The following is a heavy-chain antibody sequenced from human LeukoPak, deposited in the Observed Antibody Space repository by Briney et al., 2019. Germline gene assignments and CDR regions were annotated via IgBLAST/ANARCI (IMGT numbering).Heavy chain of an antibody. CDR2: IKQDGSEK. J-gene: IGHJ6*03. D-gene: IGHD6-6*01. Sequence: PGGSLRLSCAVSGFTVSSNYMSWVRQAPGKGLEWVANIKQDGSEKYYVDSVKGRFTISRDNAKNSLYLQMNSLRAEDTAVYYCAGPREQLVFYYYMDVWGKGTTVTVSS. CDR1: GFTVSSNY. V-gene: IGHV3-7*01. CDR3: AGPREQLVFYYYMDV.